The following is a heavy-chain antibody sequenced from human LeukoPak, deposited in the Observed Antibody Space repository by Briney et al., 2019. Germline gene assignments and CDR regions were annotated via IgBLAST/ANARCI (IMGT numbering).Heavy chain of an antibody. D-gene: IGHD3-3*01. V-gene: IGHV1-2*02. J-gene: IGHJ4*02. CDR1: GYTFSAYY. Sequence: ASVKVSSTPSGYTFSAYYMPWVRQAPGQGLEWMGWINPNSGGTNYAQKFQGRVTMTRDTSISTAYMELSRLRSDDTAVYYCARDPRGFWSGYSDPHFDYWGQGTLVTVSS. CDR2: INPNSGGT. CDR3: ARDPRGFWSGYSDPHFDY.